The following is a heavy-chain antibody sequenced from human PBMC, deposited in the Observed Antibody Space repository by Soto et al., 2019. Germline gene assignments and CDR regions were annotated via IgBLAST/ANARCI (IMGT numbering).Heavy chain of an antibody. D-gene: IGHD6-13*01. CDR2: INHSGST. Sequence: QVQLQQWGAGLLKPSETLSLTCAVYGGSFSGYYWSWIRQPPGKGLEWIGEINHSGSTNYNPSLKRGVTISVDTSKNQFALKLSTVTAADTAVYYCARGGRLSSSWYGWFDPWGQGTLVTVSS. CDR3: ARGGRLSSSWYGWFDP. V-gene: IGHV4-34*01. J-gene: IGHJ5*02. CDR1: GGSFSGYY.